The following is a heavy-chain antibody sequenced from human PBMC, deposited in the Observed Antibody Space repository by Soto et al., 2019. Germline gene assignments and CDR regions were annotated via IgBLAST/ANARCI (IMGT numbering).Heavy chain of an antibody. CDR1: GGSISSGDYY. V-gene: IGHV4-30-4*01. CDR3: ARGEMATRNYDY. Sequence: QVQLQESGPGLVKPSQTLSLTCTVSGGSISSGDYYWSWIRQPPGKGLEWIGYIYYSGSTYYNPSLKSRVTISGDTSNNQFSLKLSSVTAADTAVYYCARGEMATRNYDYWGQGTLVTVSS. CDR2: IYYSGST. J-gene: IGHJ4*02. D-gene: IGHD1-26*01.